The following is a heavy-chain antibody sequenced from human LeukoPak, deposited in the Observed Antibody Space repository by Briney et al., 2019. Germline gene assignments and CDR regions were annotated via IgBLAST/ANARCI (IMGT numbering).Heavy chain of an antibody. J-gene: IGHJ6*03. Sequence: PSETLSLTCTVSGGSISSSSYYWGWIRQPPGKGLEWIGSIYYSGSTYYNPSLKSRVTISVDTSKNQFSLKLSSVTAADTAVYYCARQGSYYYMDVWGKGTTATVSS. CDR2: IYYSGST. CDR1: GGSISSSSYY. CDR3: ARQGSYYYMDV. V-gene: IGHV4-39*01.